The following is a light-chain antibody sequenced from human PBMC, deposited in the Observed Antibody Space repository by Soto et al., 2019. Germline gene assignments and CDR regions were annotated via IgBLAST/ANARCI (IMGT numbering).Light chain of an antibody. CDR1: QSVHKGY. CDR3: QQYGDSRT. J-gene: IGKJ1*01. CDR2: GAS. V-gene: IGKV3-20*01. Sequence: EIVLTQSPGTLSLSPGERATLSCRASQSVHKGYLSWYQQKPGQAPRLLIYGASSRATGIPDTFSGGGSGTDFTLTISRLEPEDCAVYYCQQYGDSRTFGQGTKVEIK.